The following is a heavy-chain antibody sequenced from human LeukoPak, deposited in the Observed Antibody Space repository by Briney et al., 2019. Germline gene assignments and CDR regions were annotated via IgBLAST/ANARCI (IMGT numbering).Heavy chain of an antibody. V-gene: IGHV5-51*01. Sequence: GESLKISSKASGYSFTSYWIGCGRQMPGKDLEWMGIIYPGGSDTRYSPSFQGQGTISADKSISTAYLQWSSLKASDTAMYYCARGTTGLEPSMFDYWGQGTLVTVSS. CDR1: GYSFTSYW. CDR2: IYPGGSDT. J-gene: IGHJ4*02. D-gene: IGHD1-1*01. CDR3: ARGTTGLEPSMFDY.